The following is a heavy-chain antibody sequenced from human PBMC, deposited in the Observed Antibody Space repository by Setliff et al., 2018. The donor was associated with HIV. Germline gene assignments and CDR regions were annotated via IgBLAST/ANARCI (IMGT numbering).Heavy chain of an antibody. Sequence: ASVKVSCKASGYSFSSYGISWVRQAPGQGLEWMGLINPSGGSTTYAQKFLGRVTLTRDTSTSTVYMELSSLRSEDTAVYYCARGPGAFGGTSVQNFGYWGQGTLVTVSS. D-gene: IGHD3-16*01. J-gene: IGHJ4*02. CDR1: GYSFSSYG. V-gene: IGHV1-46*01. CDR2: INPSGGST. CDR3: ARGPGAFGGTSVQNFGY.